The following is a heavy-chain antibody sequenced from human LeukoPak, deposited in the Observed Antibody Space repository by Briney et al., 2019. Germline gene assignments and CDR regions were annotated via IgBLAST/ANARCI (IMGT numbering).Heavy chain of an antibody. CDR2: FNTYTGNP. CDR3: ARWGWLDAFVI. J-gene: IGHJ3*02. V-gene: IGHV7-81*01. Sequence: ASVKVSCKASGYSFTTYGMNWVPQAPGQGLEWMGWFNTYTGNPTYAQGFTGRFVFSMDTSASTAYLQISSLKAEDMAMYYCARWGWLDAFVIWGQGTMVTVSS. CDR1: GYSFTTYG. D-gene: IGHD5-12*01.